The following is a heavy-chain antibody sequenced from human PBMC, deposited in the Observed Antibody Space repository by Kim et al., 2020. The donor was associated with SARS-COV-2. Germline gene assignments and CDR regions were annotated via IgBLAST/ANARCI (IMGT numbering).Heavy chain of an antibody. Sequence: SETLSLTCAVYGGSFSGYYWRWIRQPPGKGLEWIGEINHSGSTNYNPSLKSRVTISVDTSKNQFSLKLSSVTAADTAVYYCARGVTRIMIFGVGITPDYYYYYMDVGGKGTTVTVSS. V-gene: IGHV4-34*01. CDR3: ARGVTRIMIFGVGITPDYYYYYMDV. CDR2: INHSGST. CDR1: GGSFSGYY. J-gene: IGHJ6*03. D-gene: IGHD3-3*01.